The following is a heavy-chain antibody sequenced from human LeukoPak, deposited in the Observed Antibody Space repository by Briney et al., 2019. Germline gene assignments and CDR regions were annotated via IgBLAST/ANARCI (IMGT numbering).Heavy chain of an antibody. CDR3: ARSHPLTGTTIWFDP. J-gene: IGHJ5*02. CDR1: GGSISSYY. D-gene: IGHD1-7*01. V-gene: IGHV4-59*01. Sequence: SETLSLTCTVSGGSISSYYWSWIRQPPGKGLEWIGYIYYSGSTNYNPSPKSRVTISVDTSKNQFSLKLSSVTAADTAVYYCARSHPLTGTTIWFDPWGQGTLVTVSS. CDR2: IYYSGST.